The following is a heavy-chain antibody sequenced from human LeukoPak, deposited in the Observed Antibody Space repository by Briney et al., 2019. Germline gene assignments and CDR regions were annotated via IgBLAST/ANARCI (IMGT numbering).Heavy chain of an antibody. CDR1: GGTFSSYA. Sequence: SVKVSCKASGGTFSSYAISWVRQAPGQGLEWMGGIIPIFGTANYAQKFQGRVTITADKSTRTAYMELSSLRSEDTAVYYCARDFTKRYCSSNSCSSYNWFDPWGQGTLVTVSS. CDR3: ARDFTKRYCSSNSCSSYNWFDP. J-gene: IGHJ5*02. V-gene: IGHV1-69*06. D-gene: IGHD2-2*01. CDR2: IIPIFGTA.